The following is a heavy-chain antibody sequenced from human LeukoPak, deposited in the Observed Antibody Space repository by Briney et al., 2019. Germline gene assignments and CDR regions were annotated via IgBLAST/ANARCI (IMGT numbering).Heavy chain of an antibody. CDR1: GFTFSSYA. V-gene: IGHV3-23*01. J-gene: IGHJ3*02. D-gene: IGHD2/OR15-2a*01. Sequence: GGSLRLSCAASGFTFSSYAMSWVRQAPGNGLEWVSAISGSGGSTYYADSVKGRFTISRDNSKNTLYLQMNSLKAEDTAVYYCAKGPAPPPLSLFDIGAQGKRATVS. CDR3: AKGPAPPPLSLFDI. CDR2: ISGSGGST.